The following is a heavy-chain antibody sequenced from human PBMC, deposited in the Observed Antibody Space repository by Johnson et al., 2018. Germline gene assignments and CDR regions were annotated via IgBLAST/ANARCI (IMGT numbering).Heavy chain of an antibody. J-gene: IGHJ3*02. CDR2: IYPGDSDI. CDR3: AWMTRGAFDI. CDR1: GYSFTTYW. Sequence: EVQLVESGAEVKKPGESLTISCKGSGYSFTTYWIGWVRQMPGKGLEWMAIIYPGDSDIKYSPSFRGQVTISADKSISTAYLHWSSLKASDTAMYYCAWMTRGAFDIWGQGTMVTVSS. D-gene: IGHD2-2*01. V-gene: IGHV5-51*01.